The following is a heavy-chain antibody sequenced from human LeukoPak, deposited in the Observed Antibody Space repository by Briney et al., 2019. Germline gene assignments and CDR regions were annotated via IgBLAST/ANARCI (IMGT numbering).Heavy chain of an antibody. V-gene: IGHV3-21*01. CDR2: ISISSSYI. CDR3: ARDRRGYDFWSGYDY. CDR1: GFTFSSYS. Sequence: GGSLRLSCAAFGFTFSSYSMNWVRQPAGKGLEWVSSISISSSYIYYANSVKGRFTNSRDNAKNSLYLQMNSLRAEDTAVYYCARDRRGYDFWSGYDYWGQGTLVTVSS. D-gene: IGHD3-3*01. J-gene: IGHJ4*02.